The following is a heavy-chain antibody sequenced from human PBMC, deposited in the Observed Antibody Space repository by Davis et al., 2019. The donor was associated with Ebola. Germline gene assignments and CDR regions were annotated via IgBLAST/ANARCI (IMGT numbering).Heavy chain of an antibody. V-gene: IGHV3-23*01. CDR1: GFTFSNYW. CDR3: AKLGGYDFWSGQHYMDV. D-gene: IGHD3-3*01. J-gene: IGHJ6*03. CDR2: IGGSGDST. Sequence: GESLKISCATSGFTFSNYWMSWVRQPPGKGLEWVSLIGGSGDSTYYADSVKGRFTISRDNPKNRLYLQMNSLRAEDTAVYYCAKLGGYDFWSGQHYMDVWGKGTTVTVSS.